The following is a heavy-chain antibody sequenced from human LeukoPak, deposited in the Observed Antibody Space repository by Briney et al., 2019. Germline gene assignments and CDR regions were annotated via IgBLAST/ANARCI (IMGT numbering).Heavy chain of an antibody. V-gene: IGHV3-30*02. D-gene: IGHD2-15*01. Sequence: GGSLRLSCAASGFTFSSYGMHWVRQAPGKGLEWVAFIRYDGSNKYYADSVKGRFTISRDNSKNTLYLQMNSLRAEDTAVYYCARGPGRLPQALGYCSGGSCYFDYWGQGTLVTVSS. CDR2: IRYDGSNK. CDR1: GFTFSSYG. CDR3: ARGPGRLPQALGYCSGGSCYFDY. J-gene: IGHJ4*02.